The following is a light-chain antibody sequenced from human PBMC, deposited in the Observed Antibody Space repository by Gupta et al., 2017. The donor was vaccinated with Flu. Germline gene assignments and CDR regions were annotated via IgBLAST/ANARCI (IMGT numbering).Light chain of an antibody. CDR3: QQNHRWPET. CDR2: GAS. J-gene: IGKJ1*01. V-gene: IGKV3-15*01. Sequence: GKGVTLFCRASESVKNNLVWYQMRPGLAPRLLIYGASRRGTGVPDRFSGSGSGTEFTLTVSSLQSDDLGIYYCQQNHRWPETFGQGTRVQL. CDR1: ESVKNN.